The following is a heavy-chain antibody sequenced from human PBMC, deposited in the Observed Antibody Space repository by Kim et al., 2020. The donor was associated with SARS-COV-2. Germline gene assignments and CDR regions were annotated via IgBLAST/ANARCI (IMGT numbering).Heavy chain of an antibody. D-gene: IGHD3-22*01. Sequence: QKFQGRVTITADKSTSTAYMELSSLRSEDTAVYYCARAGYYDSSGYYPDYWGQGTLVTVSS. J-gene: IGHJ4*02. V-gene: IGHV1-69*04. CDR3: ARAGYYDSSGYYPDY.